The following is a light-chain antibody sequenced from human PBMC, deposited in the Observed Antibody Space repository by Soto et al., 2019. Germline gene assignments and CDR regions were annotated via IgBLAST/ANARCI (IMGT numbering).Light chain of an antibody. CDR3: YSYTSSSVL. J-gene: IGLJ2*01. Sequence: QSALTQPASVSGAPGQSITISCTGTSSDVGGNIYVSWYQHHPGKAPKLMISDVSNRPSGVSNRFSGSKSGNTASLTISGLQAEDEADYYCYSYTSSSVLFGGGTKLTVL. CDR1: SSDVGGNIY. CDR2: DVS. V-gene: IGLV2-14*03.